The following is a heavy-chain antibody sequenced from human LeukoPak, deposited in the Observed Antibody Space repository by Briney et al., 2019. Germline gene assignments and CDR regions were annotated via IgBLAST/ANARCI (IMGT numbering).Heavy chain of an antibody. CDR3: ARRGRNSSGWQDYL. CDR2: IYHTGST. V-gene: IGHV4-59*01. CDR1: GGSISSYY. J-gene: IGHJ4*02. D-gene: IGHD6-25*01. Sequence: SETLSLTGTVSGGSISSYYWSWIRQPPGKGLEWIANIYHTGSTNYNPSLSSRVTISIDTAKNQFSLKLTSVTAADTAVYYCARRGRNSSGWQDYLWGQGTLVTVSS.